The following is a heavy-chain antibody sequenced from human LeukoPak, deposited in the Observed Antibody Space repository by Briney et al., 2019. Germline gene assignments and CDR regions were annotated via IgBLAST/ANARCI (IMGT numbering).Heavy chain of an antibody. CDR2: INPNSGGT. J-gene: IGHJ6*02. D-gene: IGHD1-26*01. Sequence: ASVKVSCKASGYTFTGYYMHWVRQAPGQGLEWMGWINPNSGGTNYAQKFQGRVTMTRDTSISTAYMELYSLRSDDTAVYYCARVRTGSYYYYYGMDVWGQGTTVTVSS. CDR3: ARVRTGSYYYYYGMDV. CDR1: GYTFTGYY. V-gene: IGHV1-2*02.